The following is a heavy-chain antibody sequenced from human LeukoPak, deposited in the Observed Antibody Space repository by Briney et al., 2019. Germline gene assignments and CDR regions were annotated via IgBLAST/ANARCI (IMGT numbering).Heavy chain of an antibody. CDR2: INPSGGST. D-gene: IGHD3-10*01. CDR3: ARGITMIRGVISVGAGIGSQPKRYYYYYYMDV. Sequence: ASVKVSCKASGYTFTGYYMHWVRQAPGQGLEWMGIINPSGGSTTYAQKFQGRVTMTGDTSTSTVYMELSSLRSEDTAVYYCARGITMIRGVISVGAGIGSQPKRYYYYYYMDVWGKGTTVTISS. CDR1: GYTFTGYY. V-gene: IGHV1-46*01. J-gene: IGHJ6*03.